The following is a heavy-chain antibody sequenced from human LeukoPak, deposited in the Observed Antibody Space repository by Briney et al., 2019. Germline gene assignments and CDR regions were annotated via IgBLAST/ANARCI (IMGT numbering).Heavy chain of an antibody. J-gene: IGHJ2*01. CDR1: GFTFSDYY. D-gene: IGHD1-1*01. CDR3: ARGRVQLWARAWYFDL. CDR2: ISSSGSTI. V-gene: IGHV3-11*04. Sequence: GGSLRLSCAASGFTFSDYYMSWIRQAPGKGLEWVSYISSSGSTIYYADSVKGRFTISRDNAKNSLYLQMSSLRADDTAVYYCARGRVQLWARAWYFDLWGRGTLVTVSS.